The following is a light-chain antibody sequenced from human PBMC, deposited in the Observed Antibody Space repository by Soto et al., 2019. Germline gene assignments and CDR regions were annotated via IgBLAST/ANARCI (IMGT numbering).Light chain of an antibody. CDR3: CSYAGGPYV. Sequence: QSVLTQPRSVSGPPGQSVAISCTGTSSDVGGYDYVSWYQQHPGKAPNVIIFDVSKRPSGVPDRFSGSKSGNTASLTISGLQAEDEADYYCCSYAGGPYVFGTGNKVTVL. V-gene: IGLV2-11*01. J-gene: IGLJ1*01. CDR1: SSDVGGYDY. CDR2: DVS.